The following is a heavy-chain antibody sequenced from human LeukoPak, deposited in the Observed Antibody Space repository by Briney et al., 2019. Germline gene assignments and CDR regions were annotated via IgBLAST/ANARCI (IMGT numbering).Heavy chain of an antibody. V-gene: IGHV3-30*18. CDR2: ISYDGSNK. CDR3: AKNRDRGVPTYYYDSSGSSHFDL. CDR1: GGSFSGYY. J-gene: IGHJ2*01. Sequence: LSLTCAVYGGSFSGYYWSWIRQAPGKGLEWVAVISYDGSNKYYADSVKGRFTISRDNSKNTLYLQMNSLRAEDTAVYYCAKNRDRGVPTYYYDSSGSSHFDLWGRGTLVTVSS. D-gene: IGHD3-22*01.